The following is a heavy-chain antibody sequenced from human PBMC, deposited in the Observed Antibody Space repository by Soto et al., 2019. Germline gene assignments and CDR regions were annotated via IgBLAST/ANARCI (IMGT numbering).Heavy chain of an antibody. CDR3: ARERRVNAFDI. V-gene: IGHV1-69*13. J-gene: IGHJ3*02. Sequence: SVKVSCKASGGTFGSYAISWVRQASGQGLEWMGGIIPIFGTANYAQKFQGRVTITADESTSTAYMELSSLRSEDTAVYYCARERRVNAFDIWGQGTMVTVSS. CDR1: GGTFGSYA. CDR2: IIPIFGTA.